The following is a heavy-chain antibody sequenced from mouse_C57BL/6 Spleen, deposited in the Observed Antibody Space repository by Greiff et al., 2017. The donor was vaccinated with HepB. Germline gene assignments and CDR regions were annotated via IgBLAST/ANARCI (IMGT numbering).Heavy chain of an antibody. D-gene: IGHD1-1*01. CDR3: ARNYGYAMDY. J-gene: IGHJ4*01. CDR2: IDPSDSET. V-gene: IGHV1-52*01. CDR1: GYTFTSYW. Sequence: VQLQQSGAELVRPGSSVKLSCKASGYTFTSYWMHWVKQRPIQGLEWIGNIDPSDSETHYNQKFKDKATLTVDKSSRTAYMQNSSLTSEESAVYYCARNYGYAMDYWGQGTSVTVSS.